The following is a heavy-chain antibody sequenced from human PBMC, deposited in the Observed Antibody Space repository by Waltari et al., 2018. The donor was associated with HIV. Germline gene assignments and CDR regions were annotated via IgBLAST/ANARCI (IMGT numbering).Heavy chain of an antibody. CDR2: IYHSGST. V-gene: IGHV4-38-2*01. D-gene: IGHD3-22*01. J-gene: IGHJ4*02. CDR1: GYSISSGYY. Sequence: QVQLQESGPGLVKPSETLSLTCAVSGYSISSGYYWGWIRQPPGKGLEWIGLIYHSGSTSDNPSRKSRVTISVDTSKSPFSLMLSCVTAADPAVYSCARVPRPGGDSSGYHDYWGQGTLVTVSS. CDR3: ARVPRPGGDSSGYHDY.